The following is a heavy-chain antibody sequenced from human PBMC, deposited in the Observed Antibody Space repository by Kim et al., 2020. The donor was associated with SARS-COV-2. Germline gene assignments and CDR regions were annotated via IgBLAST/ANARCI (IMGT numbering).Heavy chain of an antibody. CDR2: INPNSGGS. Sequence: ASVKVSCKASGYTFTSYYMPWVRQAPGQGLEWMGWINPNSGGSYSAQKFQGWVTLTRDTSISTAYMELSSLRSDDTAVYYCASDHVEYYGSGRYYNESTYGMDVWGQGTTVTVSS. CDR1: GYTFTSYY. D-gene: IGHD3-10*01. V-gene: IGHV1-2*04. J-gene: IGHJ6*02. CDR3: ASDHVEYYGSGRYYNESTYGMDV.